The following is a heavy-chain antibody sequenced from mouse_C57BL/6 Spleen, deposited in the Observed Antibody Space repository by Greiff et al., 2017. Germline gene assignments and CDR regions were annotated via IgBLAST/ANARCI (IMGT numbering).Heavy chain of an antibody. J-gene: IGHJ2*01. Sequence: LVESGPELVKPGASVKLSCKASGYTFTSYDINWVKQRPGQGLEWIGWIYPRDGSTKYNEKFKGKATLTVDTSSSTAYMELHSLTSEDSAVYFCARSETYYGSSFFDYWGQGTTLTVSS. V-gene: IGHV1-85*01. D-gene: IGHD1-1*01. CDR3: ARSETYYGSSFFDY. CDR2: IYPRDGST. CDR1: GYTFTSYD.